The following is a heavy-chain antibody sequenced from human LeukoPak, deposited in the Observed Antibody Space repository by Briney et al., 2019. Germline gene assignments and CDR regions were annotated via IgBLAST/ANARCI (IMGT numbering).Heavy chain of an antibody. J-gene: IGHJ4*02. Sequence: GGSLRLSCAASGFSFSSYWMSWVRQAPGEGLEWVANIKPDGSEKDYVDSVKGRFTISRDNAKNSLYLQMNSLRVEDTAVYFCARARIAAPLLDYWGQGTLVTVSS. CDR1: GFSFSSYW. V-gene: IGHV3-7*02. CDR3: ARARIAAPLLDY. D-gene: IGHD6-13*01. CDR2: IKPDGSEK.